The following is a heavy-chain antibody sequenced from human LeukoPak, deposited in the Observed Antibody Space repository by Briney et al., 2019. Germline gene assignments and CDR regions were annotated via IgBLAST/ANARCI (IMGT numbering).Heavy chain of an antibody. J-gene: IGHJ4*02. CDR2: ISVYNGNT. CDR3: ARARGGTYGSFDY. CDR1: GYTFTTYG. Sequence: GASVKVSCKASGYTFTTYGISWVRQAPGQGLEWMGWISVYNGNTNYAQKFQGRVTMTTDTSTNTAYMELRSLRSDDTAIYYCARARGGTYGSFDYWGQGTLVTVSS. D-gene: IGHD1-26*01. V-gene: IGHV1-18*01.